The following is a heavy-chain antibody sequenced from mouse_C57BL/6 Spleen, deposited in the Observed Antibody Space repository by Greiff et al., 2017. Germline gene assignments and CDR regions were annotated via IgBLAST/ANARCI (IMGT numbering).Heavy chain of an antibody. D-gene: IGHD1-1*01. CDR3: ARDYYYGSSYYFDY. CDR2: IYPGDGDT. V-gene: IGHV1-82*01. CDR1: GYAFSSSW. Sequence: VKLMESGPELVKPGASVKISCKASGYAFSSSWMNWVKQRPGKGLEWIGRIYPGDGDTNYNGKFKGKATLTADKSSSTAYMQLSSLTSEDSAVYFCARDYYYGSSYYFDYWGQGTTLTVSS. J-gene: IGHJ2*01.